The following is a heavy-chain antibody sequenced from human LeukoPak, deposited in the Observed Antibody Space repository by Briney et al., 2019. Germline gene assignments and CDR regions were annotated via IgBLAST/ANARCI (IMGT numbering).Heavy chain of an antibody. CDR2: IKQDGSEK. J-gene: IGHJ4*02. Sequence: SGGSLRLSCAASGFTFSSYWMSWVRQAPGKGLEWVANIKQDGSEKYYVDSVKGRFTIPRDNAKNSLYLQMNSLRAEDTAVYYCARERREYYDFWSGYYPRDFDYWGQGTLVTVSS. D-gene: IGHD3-3*01. CDR1: GFTFSSYW. CDR3: ARERREYYDFWSGYYPRDFDY. V-gene: IGHV3-7*01.